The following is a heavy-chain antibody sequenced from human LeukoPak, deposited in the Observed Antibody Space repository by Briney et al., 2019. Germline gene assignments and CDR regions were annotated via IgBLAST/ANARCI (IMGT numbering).Heavy chain of an antibody. CDR2: IIPIFGTA. CDR3: ARGPLHVALSSGYLKWLDP. D-gene: IGHD3-22*01. Sequence: SVKVSCKASGGSFRSSTFAWVRQAPGRGLEWMGGIIPIFGTANYALEFQGRATITTDESTSTVYMELSSLISEDTAMYYCARGPLHVALSSGYLKWLDPWGQGSLVTVSS. V-gene: IGHV1-69*05. J-gene: IGHJ5*02. CDR1: GGSFRSST.